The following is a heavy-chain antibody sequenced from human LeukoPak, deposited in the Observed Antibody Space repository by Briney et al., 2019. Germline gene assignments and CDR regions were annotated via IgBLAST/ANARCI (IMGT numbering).Heavy chain of an antibody. CDR1: GFTFSNAW. D-gene: IGHD3-10*01. Sequence: GGSLRLSCAASGFTFSNAWMSWVRQAPGKGLEWVGRIKSKTDGGTTDYTAPVKGRFTISRDDSKNTLYLLMNSLKTEDTAVYYCTTGPFDYYGSASYLANGMDVWGQGTTVTVCS. CDR2: IKSKTDGGTT. CDR3: TTGPFDYYGSASYLANGMDV. V-gene: IGHV3-15*01. J-gene: IGHJ6*02.